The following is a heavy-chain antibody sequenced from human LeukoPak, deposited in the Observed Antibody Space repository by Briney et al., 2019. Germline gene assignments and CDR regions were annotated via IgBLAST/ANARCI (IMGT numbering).Heavy chain of an antibody. Sequence: SETLSLTCAVYGGSFSGYYWSWVRQPPGKGLEWIGEINHSGSTNYNPSPKSRVTISVDTSKNQFSLKLSSVTAADTAVYYCARGGGRFWSGYYPPKNWFDPWGQGTLVTVSS. D-gene: IGHD3-3*01. CDR3: ARGGGRFWSGYYPPKNWFDP. J-gene: IGHJ5*02. CDR2: INHSGST. CDR1: GGSFSGYY. V-gene: IGHV4-34*01.